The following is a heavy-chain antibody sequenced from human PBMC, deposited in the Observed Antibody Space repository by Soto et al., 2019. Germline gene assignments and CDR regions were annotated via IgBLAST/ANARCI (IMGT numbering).Heavy chain of an antibody. D-gene: IGHD1-1*01. Sequence: PSETLSLTCTVSGASISSFYWSWIRKSAGKGLEWIGRIYATGTTDYNPSLKSRVMMSVDTSKKQFSLKLRSVTDADTAVYYCVRDGTKTLRDWFDPWGQGISVTVSS. CDR2: IYATGTT. CDR1: GASISSFY. J-gene: IGHJ5*02. CDR3: VRDGTKTLRDWFDP. V-gene: IGHV4-4*07.